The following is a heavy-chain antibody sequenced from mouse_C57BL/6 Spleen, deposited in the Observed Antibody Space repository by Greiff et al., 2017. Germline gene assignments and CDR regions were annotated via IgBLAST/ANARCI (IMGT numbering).Heavy chain of an antibody. CDR3: ARREGTYAMDY. J-gene: IGHJ4*01. CDR1: GFTFSSYG. Sequence: EVKLLESGGDLVKPGGSLKLSCAASGFTFSSYGMSWVRQTPDKRLEWVATISSGGSYTYYPDSVKGRFTISRDNAKNTLYLQMSSLKSEDTAMYYCARREGTYAMDYWGQGTSVTVSS. V-gene: IGHV5-6*02. CDR2: ISSGGSYT.